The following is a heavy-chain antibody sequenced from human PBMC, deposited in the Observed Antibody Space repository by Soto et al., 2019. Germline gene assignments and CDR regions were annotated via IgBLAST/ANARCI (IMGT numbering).Heavy chain of an antibody. CDR2: IVVGSVNT. CDR1: GFTFTSSA. Sequence: SVKVSCKASGFTFTSSAVQWVRQARGQRLECTGWIVVGSVNTNYAQKFQERVTITRDMSTGTAYMELSSLRSEDTAVYYCAGGANDPFITMGRGAPSYYGMDVWGKETTVTVSS. J-gene: IGHJ6*04. D-gene: IGHD3-10*01. V-gene: IGHV1-58*01. CDR3: AGGANDPFITMGRGAPSYYGMDV.